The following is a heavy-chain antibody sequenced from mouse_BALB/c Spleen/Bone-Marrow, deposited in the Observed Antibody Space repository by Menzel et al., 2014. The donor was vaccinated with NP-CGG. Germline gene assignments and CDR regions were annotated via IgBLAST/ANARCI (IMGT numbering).Heavy chain of an antibody. V-gene: IGHV5-17*02. Sequence: VQLQQSGGGLVQPGGSRKLSCAASGFTFSSFGMHWVRQAPEKGLEWVAYISSGSSTIYYADTVEGRFTISRDNPKNTLFLQMTSLRSEDTAMYYCARYGYYDAMDYWGQGTSVTVSS. J-gene: IGHJ4*01. CDR1: GFTFSSFG. D-gene: IGHD2-2*01. CDR2: ISSGSSTI. CDR3: ARYGYYDAMDY.